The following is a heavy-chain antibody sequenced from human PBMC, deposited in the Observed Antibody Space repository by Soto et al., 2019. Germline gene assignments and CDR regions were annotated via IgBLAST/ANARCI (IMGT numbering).Heavy chain of an antibody. J-gene: IGHJ6*02. Sequence: GESLKISCKGSGYSFTSYWIGWVRQMPGKGLECMGIIYPGDSDTRYSPSFQGQVTISADKSISTAYLQWSSLKASDTAMYYCARCGEAAAGRYYYYYYGMDVWGQGTTVTVSS. V-gene: IGHV5-51*01. D-gene: IGHD6-13*01. CDR1: GYSFTSYW. CDR2: IYPGDSDT. CDR3: ARCGEAAAGRYYYYYYGMDV.